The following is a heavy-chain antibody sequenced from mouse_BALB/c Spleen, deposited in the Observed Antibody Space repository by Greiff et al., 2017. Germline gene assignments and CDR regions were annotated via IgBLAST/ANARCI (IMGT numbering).Heavy chain of an antibody. J-gene: IGHJ4*01. CDR1: GFTFSSYY. CDR3: ARHYDGYSSISMDD. D-gene: IGHD2-3*01. V-gene: IGHV5-6-2*01. CDR2: INSNGGST. Sequence: EVHLVESGGGLVKLGGSLKLSCAASGFTFSSYYMSWVRQTPEKRLELVAAINSNGGSTYYPDTVKGRFTISRDNAKNTLYLQMSSLKSEDTALYYCARHYDGYSSISMDDWGQGTSVTVSS.